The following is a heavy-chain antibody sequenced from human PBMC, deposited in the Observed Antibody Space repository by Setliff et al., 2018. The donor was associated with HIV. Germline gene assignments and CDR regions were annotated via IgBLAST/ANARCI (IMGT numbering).Heavy chain of an antibody. CDR1: GGSIRNEDYF. CDR2: FYTSGST. V-gene: IGHV4-61*02. J-gene: IGHJ4*02. Sequence: SETLSLTCTVSGGSIRNEDYFWSWIRQPAGKGLEWIGRFYTSGSTNYNPPFKSRVTISEGTSENQFSLKLTSVTAADTAIYYCARGGGRVVRGLIGMYYFDYWGQGILGTVS. CDR3: ARGGGRVVRGLIGMYYFDY. D-gene: IGHD3-10*01.